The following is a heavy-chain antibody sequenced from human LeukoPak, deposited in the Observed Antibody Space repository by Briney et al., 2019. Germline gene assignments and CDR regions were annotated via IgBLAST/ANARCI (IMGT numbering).Heavy chain of an antibody. CDR1: GGSVSSGSYY. D-gene: IGHD3-22*01. V-gene: IGHV4-61*01. J-gene: IGHJ4*02. Sequence: PSETLSPTCTVSGGSVSSGSYYWSWIRQPPGKGLEWIGYIYYSGSTNYNPSLKSRVTISVDTSKNQFSLKLSSVTAADTAVYYCARASRSLGVSSGYYPDYWGQGTLVTVSS. CDR3: ARASRSLGVSSGYYPDY. CDR2: IYYSGST.